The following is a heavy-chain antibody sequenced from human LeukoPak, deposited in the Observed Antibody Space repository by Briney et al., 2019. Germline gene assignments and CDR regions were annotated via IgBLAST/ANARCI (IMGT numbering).Heavy chain of an antibody. V-gene: IGHV3-74*01. CDR1: GFTFNNYW. Sequence: PGGSLRLSCGASGFTFNNYWMHWVRHAPGKGLVWVSRINSDASTTNYVDSVKGRFTMSRDNAKNTLYLQMNSLRAEDTAVYHCASGSSGWYGEIWGQGTLVTVSS. J-gene: IGHJ4*02. D-gene: IGHD6-19*01. CDR2: INSDASTT. CDR3: ASGSSGWYGEI.